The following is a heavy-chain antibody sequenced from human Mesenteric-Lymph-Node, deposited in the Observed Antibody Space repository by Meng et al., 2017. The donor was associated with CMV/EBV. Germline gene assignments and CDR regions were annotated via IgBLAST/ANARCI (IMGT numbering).Heavy chain of an antibody. V-gene: IGHV3-23*03. CDR3: AKAYGSGKSFFDY. D-gene: IGHD3-10*01. Sequence: ETLSLTCAASGFTFNNYAMTWVRQPPGKGLEWVSVIHSGGDSTYYADSVKGRFTISRDNSKNTLNLQMNSLRAEDTAIYYCAKAYGSGKSFFDYWGQGTLVTVSS. J-gene: IGHJ4*02. CDR1: GFTFNNYA. CDR2: IHSGGDST.